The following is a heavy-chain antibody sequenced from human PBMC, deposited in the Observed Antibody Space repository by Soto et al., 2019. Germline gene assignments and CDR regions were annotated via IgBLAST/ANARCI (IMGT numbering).Heavy chain of an antibody. J-gene: IGHJ4*02. V-gene: IGHV5-10-1*03. CDR1: GYSFASQW. CDR2: IDLSESYT. Sequence: EVQLVQSGAEVKKSGESLRISCKVSGYSFASQWISWVRQVPGKGQEWMGRIDLSESYTTYNPSFQGHVTFSADKSITTAYLQWRSLEASDTAIYYCATQGLTTYYFGYWDQGTLVTVSS. CDR3: ATQGLTTYYFGY.